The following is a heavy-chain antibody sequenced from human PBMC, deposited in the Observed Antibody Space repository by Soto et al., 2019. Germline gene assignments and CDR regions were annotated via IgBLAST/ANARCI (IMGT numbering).Heavy chain of an antibody. CDR2: IIPIFGTA. CDR3: ASTVKGYYYGMDV. CDR1: GGTFSSYA. J-gene: IGHJ6*02. Sequence: QVQLVQSGAEVKKPGSSVKVSCKASGGTFSSYAISWVRQAPGQGVEWRGGIIPIFGTAHYAQKFQGRVTITADESTSTAYMELGSLSSEDTAVYYCASTVKGYYYGMDVWGQGTTVTVSS. V-gene: IGHV1-69*01. D-gene: IGHD4-4*01.